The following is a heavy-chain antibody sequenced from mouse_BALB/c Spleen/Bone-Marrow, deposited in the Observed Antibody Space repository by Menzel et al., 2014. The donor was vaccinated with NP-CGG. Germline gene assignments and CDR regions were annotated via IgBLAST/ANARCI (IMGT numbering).Heavy chain of an antibody. CDR1: GYSITRDYA. D-gene: IGHD2-4*01. Sequence: EVKVIESGPGLVKPSQSLSLTCIVTGYSITRDYAWNWIRQFPGNKLEWMGYISYSGSTTYNPSLESRISITQDTSKNQFFLQLNSVTTEDTATYYCARSSSYDYDVGFAYWGQGTLVTVSA. CDR2: ISYSGST. V-gene: IGHV3-2*02. J-gene: IGHJ3*01. CDR3: ARSSSYDYDVGFAY.